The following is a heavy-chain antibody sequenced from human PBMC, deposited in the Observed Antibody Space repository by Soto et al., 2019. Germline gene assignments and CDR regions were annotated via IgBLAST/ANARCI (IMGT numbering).Heavy chain of an antibody. CDR2: IYYSGDT. CDR3: ARMTSRWCWDN. Sequence: SETLSLTCTVSGCSISGNFWSWIRQPPGKGLEWIGYIYYSGDTNYNPSLKSRVTISVDTSKNQFSLKLDSVTAADTAVYYCARMTSRWCWDNWGQGTLVTVS. CDR1: GCSISGNF. V-gene: IGHV4-59*01. J-gene: IGHJ4*02. D-gene: IGHD6-19*01.